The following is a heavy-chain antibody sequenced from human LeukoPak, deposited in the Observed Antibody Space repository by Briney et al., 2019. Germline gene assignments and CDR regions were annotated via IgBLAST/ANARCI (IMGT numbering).Heavy chain of an antibody. Sequence: GGSLRLSCAASGFTFSSYAMSWIRQAPGKGLEWVSYISSSGSTIYYADSVKGRFTISRDNAKNSLYLQMNSLRAEDTAVYYCARERLGGPRRNPWYDYWGQGTLVTVSS. J-gene: IGHJ4*02. V-gene: IGHV3-11*01. CDR2: ISSSGSTI. D-gene: IGHD7-27*01. CDR3: ARERLGGPRRNPWYDY. CDR1: GFTFSSYA.